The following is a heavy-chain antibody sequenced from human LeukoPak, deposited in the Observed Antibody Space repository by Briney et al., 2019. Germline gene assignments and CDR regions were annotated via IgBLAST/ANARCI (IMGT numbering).Heavy chain of an antibody. CDR2: IYSYGSKQ. D-gene: IGHD3-22*01. Sequence: GGSLRLSCAASGFIFHHYGMQWVRQAPGKGLAWVAVIYSYGSKQNYADSVKGRFTISRDDSKKTVYLQMNSLRAEDTSVYYCARDVRSGYFGYWGQGTLVTVSS. CDR3: ARDVRSGYFGY. J-gene: IGHJ4*02. V-gene: IGHV3-33*01. CDR1: GFIFHHYG.